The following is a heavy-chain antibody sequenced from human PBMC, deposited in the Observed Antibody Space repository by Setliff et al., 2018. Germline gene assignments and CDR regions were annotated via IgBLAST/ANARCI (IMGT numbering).Heavy chain of an antibody. D-gene: IGHD1-26*01. J-gene: IGHJ3*02. CDR1: GATFSSYA. Sequence: SVKVSCKASGATFSSYAISWVRQAPGQGLEWMGGIIPMFGTANYAQKFQGRVTITADESTSTAYMELSSLRSEDTAIYYCARAHSGSDFHDPFDIWGQGTMVTVSS. CDR3: ARAHSGSDFHDPFDI. CDR2: IIPMFGTA. V-gene: IGHV1-69*13.